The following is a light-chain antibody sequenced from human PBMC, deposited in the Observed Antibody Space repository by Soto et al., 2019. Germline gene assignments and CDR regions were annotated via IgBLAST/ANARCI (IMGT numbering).Light chain of an antibody. CDR1: HRVSARY. J-gene: IGKJ1*01. CDR2: GAS. Sequence: IVLTQSPGTLSLSPGDIATLSCIAIHRVSARYLAWYHQKPGQAPRLLIFGASDRATGIPDRVNGRGSGTDFTLTISRLEPEDFAVYYCQQYGSSPSWTFGQGTKVDIK. V-gene: IGKV3-20*01. CDR3: QQYGSSPSWT.